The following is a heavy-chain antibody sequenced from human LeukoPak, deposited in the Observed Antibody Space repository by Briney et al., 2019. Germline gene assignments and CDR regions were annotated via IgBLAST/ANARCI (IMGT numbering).Heavy chain of an antibody. CDR1: GFAFSSYN. V-gene: IGHV3-48*02. J-gene: IGHJ6*02. D-gene: IGHD3-22*01. CDR2: TGSSGSPT. Sequence: QAGGSLRLSCAASGFAFSSYNMNWVRQAPGKGLEWISYTGSSGSPTHYADSVGGRFTISRDNAKNSLYLQMNSLRDEDTAVYFCARRPYSDTSGRLSDVWGQGTTVTVSS. CDR3: ARRPYSDTSGRLSDV.